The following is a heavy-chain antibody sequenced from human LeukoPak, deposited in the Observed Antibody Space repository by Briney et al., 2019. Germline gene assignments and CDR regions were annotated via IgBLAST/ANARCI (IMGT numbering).Heavy chain of an antibody. Sequence: GGSLRLSCAASEFIFRSYDMHWVRQAPGKGLEWVAFISYDRSNEYYADSVKGRFTISRDNSENTLYLQMNSLRAEDTAVYYCAKDLSPAYFHHWGQGTLVTVSS. CDR1: EFIFRSYD. J-gene: IGHJ1*01. CDR3: AKDLSPAYFHH. D-gene: IGHD2/OR15-2a*01. V-gene: IGHV3-30*02. CDR2: ISYDRSNE.